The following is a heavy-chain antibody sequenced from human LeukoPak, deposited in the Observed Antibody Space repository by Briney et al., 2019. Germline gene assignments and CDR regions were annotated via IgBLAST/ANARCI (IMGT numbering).Heavy chain of an antibody. J-gene: IGHJ3*02. D-gene: IGHD6-19*01. CDR1: GFTFSNAW. CDR2: IKSKTDGGTT. V-gene: IGHV3-15*01. CDR3: TTDVEQWLVRGLRGFDAFDI. Sequence: GGSLRLSCAASGFTFSNAWMSWVRQAPGKGLEWVGRIKSKTDGGTTDYAAPVKGRFTISRDDSKNTLYLQMNSLKTEDTAVYYCTTDVEQWLVRGLRGFDAFDIWGQGTMVTVSS.